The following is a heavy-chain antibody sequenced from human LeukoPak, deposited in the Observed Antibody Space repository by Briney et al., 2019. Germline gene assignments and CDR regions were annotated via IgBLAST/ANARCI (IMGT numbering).Heavy chain of an antibody. J-gene: IGHJ6*03. CDR3: AGAAIAVAGDYHYHYMDV. CDR1: GYTFTGHY. Sequence: ASVKVSCKASGYTFTGHYMHWVRQAPGQGLEWMGWISPNSGDTDYAQRFQGRVTMTRDTSISTAYMELSRLRSDDTAVYYCAGAAIAVAGDYHYHYMDVWGKGTTVTVSS. V-gene: IGHV1-2*02. D-gene: IGHD6-19*01. CDR2: ISPNSGDT.